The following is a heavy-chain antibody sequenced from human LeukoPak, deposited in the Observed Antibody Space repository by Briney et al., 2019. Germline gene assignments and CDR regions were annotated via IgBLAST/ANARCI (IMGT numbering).Heavy chain of an antibody. CDR2: ISYDGSNK. V-gene: IGHV3-30*01. Sequence: GGSLRLSCAASGFTFSSYAMHWVRQAPGKGLEWVAVISYDGSNKYYADSVKGRFTISRDNSKNTLYLQMNSLRAEDTAVYYCARDGTPDYYDSSGYYYGLFDIWGQGTMVTVSS. D-gene: IGHD3-22*01. CDR1: GFTFSSYA. CDR3: ARDGTPDYYDSSGYYYGLFDI. J-gene: IGHJ3*02.